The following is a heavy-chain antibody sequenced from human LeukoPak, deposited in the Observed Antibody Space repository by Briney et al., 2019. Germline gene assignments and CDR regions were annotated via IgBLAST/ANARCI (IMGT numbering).Heavy chain of an antibody. D-gene: IGHD6-13*01. Sequence: ASVKVSCKVSGYTLTELSMHWVRQAPGKGLEWMGGFDPEDGETIYAQKFQGRVTMTEDTSTDTAYMELSSLRSEDTAVYYCATWYSSWYSDYFDYWGQGTLVTVSS. V-gene: IGHV1-24*01. CDR3: ATWYSSWYSDYFDY. J-gene: IGHJ4*02. CDR2: FDPEDGET. CDR1: GYTLTELS.